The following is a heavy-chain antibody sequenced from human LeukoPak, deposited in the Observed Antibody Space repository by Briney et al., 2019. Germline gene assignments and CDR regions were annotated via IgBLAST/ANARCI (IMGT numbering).Heavy chain of an antibody. CDR2: ISGSGGST. CDR3: AKYRSRYSYGCHPY. D-gene: IGHD5-18*01. V-gene: IGHV3-23*01. Sequence: GGSLRLSCADSGFTFSSYAMSWVRQAPGKGLEWVSAISGSGGSTYYADSVKGRFTISRDNSKNTLYLQMNSLRAEDTAVYYCAKYRSRYSYGCHPYWGQGTLVTVSS. J-gene: IGHJ4*02. CDR1: GFTFSSYA.